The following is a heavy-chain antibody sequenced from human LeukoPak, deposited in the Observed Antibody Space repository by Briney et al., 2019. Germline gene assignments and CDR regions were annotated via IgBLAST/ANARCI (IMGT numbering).Heavy chain of an antibody. CDR2: ISGSGGST. J-gene: IGHJ4*02. D-gene: IGHD4-17*01. V-gene: IGHV3-23*01. Sequence: GGSLRLSCAASGFTFSSYAMSWVRQAPGTGLEWVSAISGSGGSTYYADSVKGRFTISRDNSKNTLYLQMNSLRAEDTAVYYCAKEPDYGDYWNYFDYWGQGTLVTVSS. CDR3: AKEPDYGDYWNYFDY. CDR1: GFTFSSYA.